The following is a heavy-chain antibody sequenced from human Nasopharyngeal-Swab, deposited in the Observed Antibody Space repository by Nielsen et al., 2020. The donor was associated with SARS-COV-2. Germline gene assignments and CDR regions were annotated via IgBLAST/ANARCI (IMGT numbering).Heavy chain of an antibody. CDR2: IIPIFGTA. J-gene: IGHJ6*02. CDR3: ARKRRGYYYYGMDV. Sequence: SVKVSCKASGGTFSSYAVSWVRQAPGQGLEWMGGIIPIFGTANYAQKFQGRVTITADESTSTAYMELSSLRSEDTAVYYCARKRRGYYYYGMDVWGQGTTVTVSS. CDR1: GGTFSSYA. D-gene: IGHD3-10*01. V-gene: IGHV1-69*13.